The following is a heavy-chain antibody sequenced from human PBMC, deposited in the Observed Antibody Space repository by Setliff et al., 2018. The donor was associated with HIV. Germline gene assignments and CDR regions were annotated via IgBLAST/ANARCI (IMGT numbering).Heavy chain of an antibody. CDR3: AREWSYGAFDTFDV. CDR2: IFSSGTT. D-gene: IGHD5-18*01. J-gene: IGHJ3*01. CDR1: GGSISSYY. Sequence: SETLSLTCSVSGGSISSYYWNWIRQPAGKGLEWIGRIFSSGTTNYNPSLQSRITMSVDTSKNQFSLKLGSVTAADTAVYYCAREWSYGAFDTFDVWGQGTMVTVSS. V-gene: IGHV4-4*07.